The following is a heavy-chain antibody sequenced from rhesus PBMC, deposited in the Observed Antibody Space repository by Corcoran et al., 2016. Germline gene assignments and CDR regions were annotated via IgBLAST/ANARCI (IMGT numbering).Heavy chain of an antibody. CDR3: ASGGYYEDDYGYYLRGYFEF. V-gene: IGHV4-80*01. D-gene: IGHD3-9*01. CDR2: INGNSGST. J-gene: IGHJ1*01. Sequence: QVQLQESGPGLVKPSETLSLTCAVSGGSFSSYWWGWIRQPPGKGLEWIGEINGNSGSTKYNPSLKSRVTISKDASKNQFSLKLRAVTAADTAVYYCASGGYYEDDYGYYLRGYFEFWGQGALVTVSS. CDR1: GGSFSSYW.